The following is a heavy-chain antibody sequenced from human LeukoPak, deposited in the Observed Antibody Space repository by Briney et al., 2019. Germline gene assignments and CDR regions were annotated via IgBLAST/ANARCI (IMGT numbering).Heavy chain of an antibody. V-gene: IGHV4-34*01. CDR1: GGSFSSYY. D-gene: IGHD2-2*01. J-gene: IGHJ4*02. CDR3: ASTSCCPSADY. CDR2: INHSGST. Sequence: PSETLSLTCAVYGGSFSSYYWSWIRQPPGKGLEWIGEINHSGSTNYNPSLKSRVTISVDTSKNQFSLKLSSVTAADTAVYYCASTSCCPSADYWGQGTLVTVSS.